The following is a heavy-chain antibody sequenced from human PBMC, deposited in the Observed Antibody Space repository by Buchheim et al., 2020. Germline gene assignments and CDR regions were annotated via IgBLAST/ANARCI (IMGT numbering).Heavy chain of an antibody. CDR1: GFTFSSYG. CDR2: ISYDGSNK. CDR3: AKDEGIDY. V-gene: IGHV3-30*18. Sequence: QVQLVESGGGVVQPGRSLRLSCAASGFTFSSYGMHWVRQAPGKGLEWVAVISYDGSNKYYADSVKGRFTISRDNSKNTLYLQMNSLGAEDTAVYYCAKDEGIDYWGQGTL. J-gene: IGHJ4*02. D-gene: IGHD3-10*01.